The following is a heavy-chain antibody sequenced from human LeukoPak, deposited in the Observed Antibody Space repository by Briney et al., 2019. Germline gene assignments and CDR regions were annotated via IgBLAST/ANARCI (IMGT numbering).Heavy chain of an antibody. V-gene: IGHV4-39*07. CDR3: ARSYYDYVWGSSVYYGMDV. Sequence: SETLFLTCTVSGGSISSSSYYWGWIRQPPGKGLEWIGSIYYSGSTYYNPSLKSRVTISEDTSKNQFSLKLSSVTAADTAVYYCARSYYDYVWGSSVYYGMDVWGQGTTVTVSS. D-gene: IGHD3-16*01. CDR2: IYYSGST. J-gene: IGHJ6*02. CDR1: GGSISSSSYY.